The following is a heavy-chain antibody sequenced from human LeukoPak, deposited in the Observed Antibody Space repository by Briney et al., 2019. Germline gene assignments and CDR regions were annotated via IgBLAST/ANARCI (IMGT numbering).Heavy chain of an antibody. CDR2: IYSSGST. V-gene: IGHV4-59*01. J-gene: IGHJ4*01. D-gene: IGHD3-10*01. CDR3: ATRPADGSWYGVFDF. Sequence: SETLSLICSVSGVSMTGYYWSWIRQAPGKAPEWIGYIYSSGSTNYNPSLNSRVTMSLDASKNRFSLKLTFVTAADTAVYYCATRPADGSWYGVFDFWSRGTLVTVSS. CDR1: GVSMTGYY.